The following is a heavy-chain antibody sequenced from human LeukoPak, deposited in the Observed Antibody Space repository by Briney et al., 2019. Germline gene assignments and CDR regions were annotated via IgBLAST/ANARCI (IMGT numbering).Heavy chain of an antibody. CDR3: AKDRGSYFRYYMDV. CDR1: GFTVSSNY. D-gene: IGHD1-26*01. V-gene: IGHV3-66*01. Sequence: GGSLRLSCAASGFTVSSNYMSWVRQAPGKGLEWVSVIYSGGSTYYADSVKGRFTISRDNSKNTLYLQMNSLRAEDTAVYYCAKDRGSYFRYYMDVWGKGTTVTISS. CDR2: IYSGGST. J-gene: IGHJ6*03.